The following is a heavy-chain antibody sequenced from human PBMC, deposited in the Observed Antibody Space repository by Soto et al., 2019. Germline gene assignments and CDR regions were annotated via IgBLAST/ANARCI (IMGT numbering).Heavy chain of an antibody. D-gene: IGHD6-19*01. CDR2: IKQDGSEK. Sequence: GGSLRLSCAASGFTLSSYWMHWVRQAPGKGLEWVAKIKQDGSEKYYVDSVKGRFTISRDDAKNSLYLQMNSLRAEDMAVYYCARALSAVSALWGQGTLVTVSS. V-gene: IGHV3-7*04. CDR3: ARALSAVSAL. CDR1: GFTLSSYW. J-gene: IGHJ4*02.